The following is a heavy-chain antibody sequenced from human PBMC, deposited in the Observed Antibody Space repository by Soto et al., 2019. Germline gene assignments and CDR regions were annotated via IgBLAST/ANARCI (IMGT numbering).Heavy chain of an antibody. D-gene: IGHD3-3*01. J-gene: IGHJ4*02. V-gene: IGHV3-23*01. CDR2: INGSGGST. CDR1: GFIFDNYA. Sequence: GGSLRLSCAASGFIFDNYAMSWVRQAPGKGLEWASAINGSGGSTFYADSVKGRFTISRDNSKNTLYLQMNSLRAEDTAVYYCAKDYDDFWSGYYTGLGVDFWGRGTLVTVSS. CDR3: AKDYDDFWSGYYTGLGVDF.